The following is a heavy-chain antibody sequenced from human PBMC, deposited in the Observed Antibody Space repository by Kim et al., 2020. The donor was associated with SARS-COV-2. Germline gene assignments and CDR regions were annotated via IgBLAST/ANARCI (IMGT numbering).Heavy chain of an antibody. Sequence: SETLSLTCTVSGDSITHYFWNWIRQSPGNGLEWIGHVSHSWNNVYNPSFQSRVTLFMDTAKNQFSLNLRSVTDADTAVYYCARRDSMGNWGSSDPSNWL. CDR3: ARRDSMGNWGSSDPSNWL. V-gene: IGHV4-59*08. CDR1: GDSITHYF. J-gene: IGHJ5*01. D-gene: IGHD3-22*01. CDR2: VSHSWNN.